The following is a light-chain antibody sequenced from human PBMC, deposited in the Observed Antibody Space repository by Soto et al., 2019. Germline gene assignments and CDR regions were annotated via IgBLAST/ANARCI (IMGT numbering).Light chain of an antibody. J-gene: IGKJ1*01. CDR2: GAS. Sequence: EIVITQSQATLSKSPGEKATLSCRARQSVRSNLAWYQQKTGQAPRLLLYGASTRATGIPARFSGSGSGAEFTLTISSRQSEDFAGEYFYQYNNWPPWTFGQGTKVEIK. CDR3: YQYNNWPPWT. CDR1: QSVRSN. V-gene: IGKV3-15*01.